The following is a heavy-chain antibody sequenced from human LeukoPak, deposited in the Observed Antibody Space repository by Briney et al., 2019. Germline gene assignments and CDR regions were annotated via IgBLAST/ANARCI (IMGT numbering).Heavy chain of an antibody. CDR3: ARTWSGYTFDY. CDR2: IYYSGST. D-gene: IGHD3-3*01. Sequence: PSETLSLTCTVSGGSISSYYWSWIWQPPGKGLEWIGYIYYSGSTNYNPSLKSRVTISVDTSRNQFSLKLSSVTAADTAVYYCARTWSGYTFDYWGQGTLVTVSS. CDR1: GGSISSYY. J-gene: IGHJ4*02. V-gene: IGHV4-59*01.